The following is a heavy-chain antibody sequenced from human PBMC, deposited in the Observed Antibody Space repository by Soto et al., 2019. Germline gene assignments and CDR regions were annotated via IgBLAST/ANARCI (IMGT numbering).Heavy chain of an antibody. Sequence: QVLLVESGGGVVQPGRSLRLSCAASRFTFSDYGMHWVRQAPGKGLEWVAGISHGATRKSYSDSVKGRFIISRDNSKKVLYLQLNSPSREDTAVDYCAKECVGGRNRYLLDYWGRGTLVTVSS. CDR3: AKECVGGRNRYLLDY. V-gene: IGHV3-30*18. D-gene: IGHD1-20*01. CDR1: RFTFSDYG. J-gene: IGHJ4*02. CDR2: ISHGATRK.